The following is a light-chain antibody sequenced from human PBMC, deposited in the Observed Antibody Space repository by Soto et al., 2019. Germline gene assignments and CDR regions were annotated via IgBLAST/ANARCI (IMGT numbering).Light chain of an antibody. CDR3: QSYDSSLSALV. V-gene: IGLV1-40*01. CDR2: SNT. J-gene: IGLJ3*02. Sequence: QPVLTQPPSVSGAPGQRVTISCTGTSSNIGATYHVHWYQQLPGTAPKLLIYSNTYRPSGVPDRFSGSKSDSSASLAITGLQAEDEAVYYCQSYDSSLSALVFGGGTKVTVL. CDR1: SSNIGATYH.